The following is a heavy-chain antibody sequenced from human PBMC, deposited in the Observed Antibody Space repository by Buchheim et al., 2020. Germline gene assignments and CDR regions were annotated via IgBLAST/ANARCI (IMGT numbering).Heavy chain of an antibody. V-gene: IGHV5-51*03. CDR3: ARVSSGVGRGWFDP. J-gene: IGHJ5*02. CDR2: IYPGVSET. Sequence: EVQLVQSGAEVKKPGESLKISCKGSGYSFSTNYWIAWVRQMPGKGLEWMGIIYPGVSETRYSSSFQGQVTIPADKSISTAYLQWSSLKASDSGMYYCARVSSGVGRGWFDPWGQRTL. CDR1: GYSFSTNYW. D-gene: IGHD6-19*01.